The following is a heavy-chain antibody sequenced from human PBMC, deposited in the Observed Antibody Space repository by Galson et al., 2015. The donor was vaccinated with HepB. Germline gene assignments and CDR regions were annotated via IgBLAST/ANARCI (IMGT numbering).Heavy chain of an antibody. J-gene: IGHJ4*02. CDR1: GFTFSSYS. CDR3: ARDQGYCSGGSCYSPNDY. Sequence: SLRLSCAASGFTFSSYSMNWVRQAPGKGLEWVSSISSSSSYIYYADSVKGRFTISRDNAKNSLYLQMNSLRAEDTAVYYCARDQGYCSGGSCYSPNDYWGQGTLVTVSS. D-gene: IGHD2-15*01. V-gene: IGHV3-21*01. CDR2: ISSSSSYI.